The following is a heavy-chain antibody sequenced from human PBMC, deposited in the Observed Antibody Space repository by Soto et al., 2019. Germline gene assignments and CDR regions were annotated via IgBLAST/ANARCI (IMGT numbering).Heavy chain of an antibody. CDR2: IWYDGSNK. Sequence: QVQLVESGGGVVQPGRSLRLSCAASGFTFSSYGMHWVRQAPGKGLEWVAVIWYDGSNKYYADSVKGRFTISRDNSKNPLYLQMNSLRAEDTAVYYCARDFARYCSSTSCYPSEWGQPTLVTVSS. CDR1: GFTFSSYG. V-gene: IGHV3-33*01. J-gene: IGHJ4*02. D-gene: IGHD2-2*01. CDR3: ARDFARYCSSTSCYPSE.